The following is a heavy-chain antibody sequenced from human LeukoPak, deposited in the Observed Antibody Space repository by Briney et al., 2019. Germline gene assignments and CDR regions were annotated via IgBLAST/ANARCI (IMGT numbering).Heavy chain of an antibody. V-gene: IGHV3-21*01. CDR2: ISSSSSYI. CDR3: VRGPNGIVGAIYYFDY. D-gene: IGHD1-26*01. Sequence: KSGGSLRLSCAASGFTFSSYSMNWVRQAPGKGLEWVSSISSSSSYIYYADSVKGRFTISRDNAKNSLYLQMNSLRAEDTAVYYCVRGPNGIVGAIYYFDYWGQGTLVTVSS. J-gene: IGHJ4*02. CDR1: GFTFSSYS.